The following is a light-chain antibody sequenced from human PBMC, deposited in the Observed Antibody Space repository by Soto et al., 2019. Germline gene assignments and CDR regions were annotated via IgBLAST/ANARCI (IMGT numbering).Light chain of an antibody. J-gene: IGKJ4*01. CDR2: GAS. Sequence: EVLMTQSPATLSVSPGERATLSCRASQSVSSNLAWYQQQVGQAPRLLIYGASIRATGIPARFSGSGSGTEFTLTISSLQSEDFAVYFCQQYNNWPPLTFGGGTKVEIK. CDR3: QQYNNWPPLT. CDR1: QSVSSN. V-gene: IGKV3D-15*01.